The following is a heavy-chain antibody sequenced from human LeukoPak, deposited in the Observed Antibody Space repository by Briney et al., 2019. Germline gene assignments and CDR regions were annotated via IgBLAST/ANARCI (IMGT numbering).Heavy chain of an antibody. CDR3: ARVIRSGWEGELSD. J-gene: IGHJ4*02. Sequence: GGSLRLSCAASGFTFSSYWMHWARQAPGKGLVWVSRISSDGSSTNYAGSVKGRFTISRDNAKNTLYLQMNSLRAEDTAVYYCARVIRSGWEGELSDWGQGTLVTVSS. CDR1: GFTFSSYW. V-gene: IGHV3-74*01. D-gene: IGHD6-25*01. CDR2: ISSDGSST.